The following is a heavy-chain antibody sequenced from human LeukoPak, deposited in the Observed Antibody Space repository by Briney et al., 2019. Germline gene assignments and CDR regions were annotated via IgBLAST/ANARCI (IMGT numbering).Heavy chain of an antibody. CDR3: ARDRAWNYFDY. J-gene: IGHJ4*02. D-gene: IGHD3-3*01. CDR1: GFTFSRHG. V-gene: IGHV3-30*03. Sequence: GGSLRLSCAPSGFTFSRHGMHWVHQAPGKGLEWVAIISNDGSRKYYAHSVEGRFTISRDNSKNTLYLQMDSLRAEDTAVYCCARDRAWNYFDYWGQGTLVTVSS. CDR2: ISNDGSRK.